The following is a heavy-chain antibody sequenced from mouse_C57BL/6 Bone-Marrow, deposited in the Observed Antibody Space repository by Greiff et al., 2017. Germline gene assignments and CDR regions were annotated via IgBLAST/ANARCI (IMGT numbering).Heavy chain of an antibody. CDR2: INPGSGGT. J-gene: IGHJ1*03. Sequence: VQLQESGAELVRPGTSVKVSCKASGYAFTNYLIEWVKQRPGQGLEWIGVINPGSGGTNYTETFKGKATLTADKSSSTAYMQLSSLTSEDSAVYFCASKEYGYFDVWGTGTTVTVSS. V-gene: IGHV1-54*01. CDR1: GYAFTNYL. CDR3: ASKEYGYFDV.